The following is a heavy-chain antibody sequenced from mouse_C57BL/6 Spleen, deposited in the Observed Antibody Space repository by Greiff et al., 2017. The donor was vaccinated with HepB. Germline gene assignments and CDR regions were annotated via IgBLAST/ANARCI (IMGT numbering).Heavy chain of an antibody. V-gene: IGHV1-47*01. Sequence: VKLMESGAELVKPGASVKMSCKASGYTFTTYPLEWMKQNHGKSLEWIGNFHPYNDDTKYNEKFKGKATLTVEKSSSTVYLELSRLTSEDSAVYYCAREGDYYSSSPFDYWGQGTLVTVSA. D-gene: IGHD1-1*01. CDR2: FHPYNDDT. CDR3: AREGDYYSSSPFDY. J-gene: IGHJ3*01. CDR1: GYTFTTYP.